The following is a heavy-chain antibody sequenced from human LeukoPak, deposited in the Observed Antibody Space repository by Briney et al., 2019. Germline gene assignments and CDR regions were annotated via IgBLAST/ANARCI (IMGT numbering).Heavy chain of an antibody. V-gene: IGHV3-30-3*01. CDR3: ARDINWNYKGFFEY. Sequence: PGRSLRLSCAASGFTFSSYAMHWVRQAPGKGLEWVAVISYDGSNKYYADSVKGRFTISRDNSKNTLFLQMNSLRAEDTAVYYCARDINWNYKGFFEYWGQGTLVTVSS. J-gene: IGHJ4*02. CDR1: GFTFSSYA. D-gene: IGHD1-7*01. CDR2: ISYDGSNK.